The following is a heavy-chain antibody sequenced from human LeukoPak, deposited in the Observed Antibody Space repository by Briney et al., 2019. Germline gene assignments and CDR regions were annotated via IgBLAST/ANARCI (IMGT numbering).Heavy chain of an antibody. CDR3: TTSGIAAAGSYVLSDY. J-gene: IGHJ4*02. Sequence: GGSLRLSCAASGFTFSGSAMPWVRQTSGKGLEWVGRIRSKANNYATAYAASVKGRFTISRDDSKNTAYLQMNSLKTEDTAVYYCTTSGIAAAGSYVLSDYWGQGTLVTVSS. CDR2: IRSKANNYAT. V-gene: IGHV3-73*01. D-gene: IGHD6-13*01. CDR1: GFTFSGSA.